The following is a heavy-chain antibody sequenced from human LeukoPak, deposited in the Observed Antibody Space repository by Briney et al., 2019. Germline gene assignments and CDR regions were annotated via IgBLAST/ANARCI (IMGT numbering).Heavy chain of an antibody. CDR1: GFTFSTYS. Sequence: GGSLRLSCAASGFTFSTYSMNWVRQAPGKGLEWVSSISSSSSYIYYADSVKGRFTISRDNAKNSLYLQMHSLRAEDTAVYYCARDPITIFGVDSSFAYWGQGTLVTVSS. V-gene: IGHV3-21*01. CDR3: ARDPITIFGVDSSFAY. J-gene: IGHJ4*02. D-gene: IGHD3-3*01. CDR2: ISSSSSYI.